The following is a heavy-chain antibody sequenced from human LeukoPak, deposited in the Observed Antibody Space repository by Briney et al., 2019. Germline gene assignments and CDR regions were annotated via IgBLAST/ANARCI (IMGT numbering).Heavy chain of an antibody. J-gene: IGHJ4*02. D-gene: IGHD4-17*01. CDR1: GVTLSNYA. V-gene: IGHV3-30*04. Sequence: GGSLRLSCTASGVTLSNYAMHWVRRPPGRGLEWVAVISFDGTNKYYGDSVEGRFSVSRDNSKNTLYLQMDSLRPDDTAIYYCATDYGDHEPIDYWGQGTLVTVSS. CDR3: ATDYGDHEPIDY. CDR2: ISFDGTNK.